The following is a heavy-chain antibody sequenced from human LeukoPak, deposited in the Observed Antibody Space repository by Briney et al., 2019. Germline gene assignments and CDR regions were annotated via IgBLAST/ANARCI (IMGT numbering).Heavy chain of an antibody. CDR3: ARAGPIKGDY. D-gene: IGHD1-1*01. CDR1: GFTFSSYA. Sequence: GRSLRLSCAASGFTFSSYAMHWVRQAPGKGLEWVSSISSSSSYIYYADSVKGRFTISRDNAKNSLYLQMNSLRAEDTAVYYCARAGPIKGDYWGQGTLVTVSS. V-gene: IGHV3-21*01. J-gene: IGHJ4*02. CDR2: ISSSSSYI.